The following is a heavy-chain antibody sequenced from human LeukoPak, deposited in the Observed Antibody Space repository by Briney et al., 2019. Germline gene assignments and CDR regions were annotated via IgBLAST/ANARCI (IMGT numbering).Heavy chain of an antibody. D-gene: IGHD3-22*01. CDR1: GGTFSSYA. CDR2: IIPILGIA. V-gene: IGHV1-69*04. Sequence: SVKVSCKASGGTFSSYAISWVRQAPGQGLEWMGRIIPILGIANYAQKFQGRVTITADKSTSTAYMELSSLRSEDTAVYYCARDPDYYDSSGYYFQSPDIWGQGTMVTVSS. J-gene: IGHJ3*02. CDR3: ARDPDYYDSSGYYFQSPDI.